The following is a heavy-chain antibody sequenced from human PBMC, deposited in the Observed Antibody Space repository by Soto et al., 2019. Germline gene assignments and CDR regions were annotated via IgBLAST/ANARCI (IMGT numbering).Heavy chain of an antibody. V-gene: IGHV3-33*01. J-gene: IGHJ4*02. D-gene: IGHD2-2*01. Sequence: SLRLSCAASGFTFSSYGMHWVRQAPGKGLEWVAVIWYDGSNKYYADSVEGRFTISRDGSKNTLYLNMNSLRAEDTAVYYCALRRVAYADFWGQGTRVTVSS. CDR2: IWYDGSNK. CDR1: GFTFSSYG. CDR3: ALRRVAYADF.